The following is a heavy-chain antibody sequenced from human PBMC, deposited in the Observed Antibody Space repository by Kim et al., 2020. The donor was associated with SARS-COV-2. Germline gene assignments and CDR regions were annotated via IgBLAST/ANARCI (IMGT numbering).Heavy chain of an antibody. D-gene: IGHD6-19*01. CDR1: GFTFSSYA. CDR3: ARDLQWQGYYYYGMDV. V-gene: IGHV3-30*04. J-gene: IGHJ6*02. CDR2: ISYDRSNK. Sequence: GGSLRLSCAASGFTFSSYAMHWVRQAPGKGLEWVAVISYDRSNKYYADSVKGRFTISRDNSKNTLYLQMNSLRAEDTAVYYCARDLQWQGYYYYGMDVWGQGTTVTVSS.